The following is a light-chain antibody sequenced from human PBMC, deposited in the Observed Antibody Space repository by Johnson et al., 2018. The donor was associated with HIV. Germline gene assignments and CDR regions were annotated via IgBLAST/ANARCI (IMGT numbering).Light chain of an antibody. V-gene: IGLV1-51*01. CDR3: GTWDSSLSAYV. CDR2: DNN. Sequence: QSVLTQPPSVSAAPGQKVTISCSGSSSNIGNNYVSWYQQIPGTAPKLLIFDNNKRPSGIPDRFSASKSGTSATLGITGLQTGDEAGYYCGTWDSSLSAYVFGTGTKVTVL. J-gene: IGLJ1*01. CDR1: SSNIGNNY.